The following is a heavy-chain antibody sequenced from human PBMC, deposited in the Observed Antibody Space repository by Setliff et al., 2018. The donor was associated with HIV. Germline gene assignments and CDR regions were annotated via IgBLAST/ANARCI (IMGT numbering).Heavy chain of an antibody. D-gene: IGHD1-1*01. CDR3: ARNPQPTGTPDYYYYYYMDV. J-gene: IGHJ6*03. Sequence: EASVKVSCKASGGTFSSYAISWVRQAPGQGLEWMGRIIPIFGTANYAQKFQGRVTITADKSTSTAYMELSSLRSEDTAVYYCARNPQPTGTPDYYYYYYMDVWGKGTTGTVSS. CDR1: GGTFSSYA. V-gene: IGHV1-69*06. CDR2: IIPIFGTA.